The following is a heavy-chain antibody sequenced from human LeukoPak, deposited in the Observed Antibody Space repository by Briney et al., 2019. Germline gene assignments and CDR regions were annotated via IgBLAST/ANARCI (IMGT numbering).Heavy chain of an antibody. V-gene: IGHV1-69*05. CDR1: GYTFTSYD. CDR2: IIPIFGTA. Sequence: ASVKVSCKGSGYTFTSYDISWVRQATGQGLEWMGGIIPIFGTANYAQKFQGRVTITTDESTSTAYMELSSLRSEDTAVYYCASLAVVAATELGYWGQGTLVTVSS. J-gene: IGHJ4*02. D-gene: IGHD2-15*01. CDR3: ASLAVVAATELGY.